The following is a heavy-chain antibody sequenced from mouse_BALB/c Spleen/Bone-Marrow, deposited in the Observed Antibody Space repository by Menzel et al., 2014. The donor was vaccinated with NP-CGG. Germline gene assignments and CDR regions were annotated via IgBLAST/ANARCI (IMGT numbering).Heavy chain of an antibody. J-gene: IGHJ3*01. Sequence: EVKLVESGGGLVQPGGSMKLSCVASGFTFSNYWMNWVRQSPEKGLEWVAEIRLKSNNYATHYAESVKGRFTISRDDSKSSVYLQMNTLRAEDTGIYYCTRPFAYWGQGTLVTVSA. CDR1: GFTFSNYW. CDR3: TRPFAY. V-gene: IGHV6-6*02. CDR2: IRLKSNNYAT.